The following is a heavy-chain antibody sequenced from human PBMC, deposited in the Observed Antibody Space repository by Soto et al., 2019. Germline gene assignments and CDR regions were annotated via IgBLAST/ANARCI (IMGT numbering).Heavy chain of an antibody. CDR1: GGSIDSSTHY. J-gene: IGHJ4*02. Sequence: SETLSLTCTVSGGSIDSSTHYWGWIRQSPGKGLEWIGNVYYSGSSYCNPSLTRRLTISIDTPKNQFFMKLSSVTAADTAVYYCARLVAAAGGYFDYWGQGAQVT. CDR2: VYYSGSS. D-gene: IGHD6-13*01. V-gene: IGHV4-39*01. CDR3: ARLVAAAGGYFDY.